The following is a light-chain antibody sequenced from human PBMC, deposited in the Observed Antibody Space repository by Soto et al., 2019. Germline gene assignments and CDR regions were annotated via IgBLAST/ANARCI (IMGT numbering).Light chain of an antibody. CDR2: DAS. J-gene: IGKJ5*01. V-gene: IGKV1-5*01. CDR1: QSVRSW. CDR3: QQYDNYPLT. Sequence: DIQMTESPSTLSASVGDRVTITCRASQSVRSWLAWYQQKPGRAPKFLIYDASSLESGVPSRFSGSGSGTEFTLTISNLQPDDFATYYCQQYDNYPLTFGGGTRLGIK.